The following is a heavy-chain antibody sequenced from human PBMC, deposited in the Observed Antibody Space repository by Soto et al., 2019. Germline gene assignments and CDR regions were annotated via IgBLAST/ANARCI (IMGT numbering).Heavy chain of an antibody. Sequence: ASVKVSCKASGYTFTSYYMHWVRQAPGQGLEWMGIINPSGGSTSYAQKFQGRVTMTRDTSTSTVYMELSSLRSEDTAVYYCARDQPLTYYDFWSGYYTMDVWGQGTTVTVSS. J-gene: IGHJ6*02. CDR3: ARDQPLTYYDFWSGYYTMDV. CDR1: GYTFTSYY. CDR2: INPSGGST. V-gene: IGHV1-46*03. D-gene: IGHD3-3*01.